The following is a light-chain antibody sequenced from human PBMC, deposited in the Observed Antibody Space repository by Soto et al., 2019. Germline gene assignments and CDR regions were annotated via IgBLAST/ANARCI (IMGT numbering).Light chain of an antibody. CDR1: SSNIGAGYD. J-gene: IGLJ2*01. CDR2: GNN. CDR3: QSYDSSLRGLV. V-gene: IGLV1-40*01. Sequence: QSVLTQPPSVSGAPGQRVTISCTGSSSNIGAGYDVHWYQQLPGTAPKLLMYGNNIRPSGVPDRFSDSKSGTSASLAITGLQAEDEADYFCQSYDSSLRGLVFGGGTKVTV.